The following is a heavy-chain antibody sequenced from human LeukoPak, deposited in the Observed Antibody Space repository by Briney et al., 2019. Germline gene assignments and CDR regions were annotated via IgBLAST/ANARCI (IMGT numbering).Heavy chain of an antibody. V-gene: IGHV3-30*02. J-gene: IGHJ4*02. Sequence: GGSLRLSCAASGFTFSSYGMHWVRQAPGKGLEWVAFIRYDGSNKYYADSVKGRFTISRDNSKNTLYLQMNSLRAEDTAVYYCAKSDCGGHGSKLLNYWGQGTLVTVSS. CDR2: IRYDGSNK. CDR3: AKSDCGGHGSKLLNY. D-gene: IGHD2-21*01. CDR1: GFTFSSYG.